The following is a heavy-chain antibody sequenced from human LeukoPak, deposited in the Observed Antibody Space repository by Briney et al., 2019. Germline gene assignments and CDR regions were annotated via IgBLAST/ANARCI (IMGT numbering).Heavy chain of an antibody. CDR3: AKDAHVLMVYAGGDYFDY. D-gene: IGHD2-8*01. CDR2: ISGSGGST. V-gene: IGHV3-23*01. J-gene: IGHJ4*02. CDR1: GFTFSSYA. Sequence: GGSLRLSCAASGFTFSSYAMGWVRQAPGKGLEWVSAISGSGGSTYYADSVKGRFTISRDNSKNTLYLQMNSLRAEDTAVYYCAKDAHVLMVYAGGDYFDYWGQGTLVTVSS.